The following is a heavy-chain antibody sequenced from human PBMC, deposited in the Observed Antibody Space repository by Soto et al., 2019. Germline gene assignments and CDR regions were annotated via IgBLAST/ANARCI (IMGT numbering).Heavy chain of an antibody. Sequence: LRLSCSAAGFDFEDYAMHWVRQVPGKGLEWVSLTNSDGTDSYYVDSVKGRFTISRDNAKTTLYLQMDRLRPEDTALYFCAKSLYYYDSSPLDHWGQGTLVTVSS. CDR2: TNSDGTDS. CDR1: GFDFEDYA. CDR3: AKSLYYYDSSPLDH. J-gene: IGHJ4*02. V-gene: IGHV3-43D*04. D-gene: IGHD3-22*01.